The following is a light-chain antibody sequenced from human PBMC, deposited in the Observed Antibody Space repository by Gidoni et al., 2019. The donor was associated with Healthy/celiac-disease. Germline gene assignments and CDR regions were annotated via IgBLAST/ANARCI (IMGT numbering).Light chain of an antibody. CDR2: EVS. V-gene: IGLV2-8*01. CDR1: SSDVGGYKY. Sequence: QSALTQPPSASGSPGPSVTISCTGTSSDVGGYKYVSWYQQHPGKAPKLMIYEVSKRPQGVPDRFSGSKSGNTDSLTVSGLQAEDEADYYCSSYAGSNNVLFGGGTKLTVL. J-gene: IGLJ2*01. CDR3: SSYAGSNNVL.